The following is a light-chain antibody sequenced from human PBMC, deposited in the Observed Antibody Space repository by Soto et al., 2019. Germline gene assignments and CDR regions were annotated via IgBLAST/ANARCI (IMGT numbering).Light chain of an antibody. CDR3: QQLNS. J-gene: IGKJ3*01. CDR1: QGISSY. V-gene: IGKV1-9*01. CDR2: AAS. Sequence: DIQLTQSPSFLSASVGDRVTITCRASQGISSYLAWYQQKPGKAPKLLIYAASTLQSGVPSRFSGSGSGTEFTLTISSLQPQDSATYYCQQLNSFGPGTKVDI.